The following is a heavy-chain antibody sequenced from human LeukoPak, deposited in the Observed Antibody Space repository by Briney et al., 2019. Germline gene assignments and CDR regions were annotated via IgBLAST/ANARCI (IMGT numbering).Heavy chain of an antibody. J-gene: IGHJ4*02. CDR2: IYYRGNI. CDR1: GGSISTSNYY. CDR3: ARDTIPPRNATEQKTGTYY. Sequence: SETLSLTCTVSGGSISTSNYYWAWIRQPPGKGLQWIGSIYYRGNIYYNPSLKSRVTMSVDTSKNQFSLRLTSVTAADTALYYCARDTIPPRNATEQKTGTYYWGQGTLVTVSS. V-gene: IGHV4-39*02. D-gene: IGHD7-27*01.